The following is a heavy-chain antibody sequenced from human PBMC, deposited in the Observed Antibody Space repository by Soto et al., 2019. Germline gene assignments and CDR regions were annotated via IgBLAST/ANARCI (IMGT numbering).Heavy chain of an antibody. V-gene: IGHV4-39*01. D-gene: IGHD3-16*01. CDR1: GGSISSSSYY. CDR3: ARPLGGGPFRY. CDR2: IYYSGST. J-gene: IGHJ4*02. Sequence: QLQLQESGPGLVKPSETLSLTCTVSGGSISSSSYYWGWIHQPPGKGLEWIGSIYYSGSTYYNPSLKSRVTISVDTSKNQFSLKLSSVTAADTAVYYCARPLGGGPFRYWGQGTLVTVSS.